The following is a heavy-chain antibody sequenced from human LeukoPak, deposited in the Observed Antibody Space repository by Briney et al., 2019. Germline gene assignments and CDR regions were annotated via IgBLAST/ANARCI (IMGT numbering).Heavy chain of an antibody. Sequence: SETLSLTCTVSGVSISSYYWSWIRQPPGKGLEWIGYIYYSGSTNYNPSLKSRVTISVDTSKNQFSLNLTSVTAADAAVYYCARDLGYSGFDWAPWGQGTLVTVSS. D-gene: IGHD5-12*01. CDR3: ARDLGYSGFDWAP. J-gene: IGHJ5*02. V-gene: IGHV4-59*12. CDR2: IYYSGST. CDR1: GVSISSYY.